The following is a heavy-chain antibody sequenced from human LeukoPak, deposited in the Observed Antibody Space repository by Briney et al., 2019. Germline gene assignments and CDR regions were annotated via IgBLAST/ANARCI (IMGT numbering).Heavy chain of an antibody. CDR1: GFTFSSNY. J-gene: IGHJ3*02. CDR3: ARAIQQTTILWWWYAFDI. V-gene: IGHV3-53*01. D-gene: IGHD2-21*01. CDR2: MYSGGSR. Sequence: GGSLRLSCAASGFTFSSNYMSWVRQAPGKGLEWVSVMYSGGSRYYADSVKGRFTISRDSSGTTVYLQMNSLRAEDTAVYFCARAIQQTTILWWWYAFDIWGQGTMVTVSS.